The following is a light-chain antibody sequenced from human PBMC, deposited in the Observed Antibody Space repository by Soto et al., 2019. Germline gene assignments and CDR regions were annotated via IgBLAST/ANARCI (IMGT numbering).Light chain of an antibody. CDR2: SNN. J-gene: IGLJ2*01. CDR1: SSNIGSNT. Sequence: QAVVTQPPSASGTRGQRVTISCSGSSSNIGSNTVNWYQQLPGTAPKLLIYSNNQRPSGVPDRFSGSKSGTSASLAISGLQSEDEADYYCAAWDDSLNGLVVFGGGTKVTVL. V-gene: IGLV1-44*01. CDR3: AAWDDSLNGLVV.